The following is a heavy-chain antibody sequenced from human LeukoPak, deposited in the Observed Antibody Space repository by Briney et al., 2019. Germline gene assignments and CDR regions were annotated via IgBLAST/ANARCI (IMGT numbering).Heavy chain of an antibody. J-gene: IGHJ5*02. CDR2: IYYSGST. Sequence: PSQTLSLTCTVSGGSISSGDYYWSWIRQPPGKGLEWIGYIYYSGSTYYNPSLKSRVTISVDTFKNQFSLKLSSVTAADTAVYYCARGLNTYYDFWSGYENWFDPWGQGTLVTVSS. V-gene: IGHV4-30-4*08. CDR1: GGSISSGDYY. D-gene: IGHD3-3*01. CDR3: ARGLNTYYDFWSGYENWFDP.